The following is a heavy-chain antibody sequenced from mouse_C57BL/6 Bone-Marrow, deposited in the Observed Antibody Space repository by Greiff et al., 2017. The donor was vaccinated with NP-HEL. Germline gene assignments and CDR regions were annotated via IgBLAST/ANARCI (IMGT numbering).Heavy chain of an antibody. CDR1: GYTFTSYW. Sequence: VKLQQPGAELVKPGASVKLSCKASGYTFTSYWMQWVKQRPGQGLEWIGEIDPSDSYTNYNQKFKGKATLTVDTSSSTAYMQLSSLTSEDSAVYYCAKIYPDYWGQGTTLTVSS. CDR2: IDPSDSYT. J-gene: IGHJ2*01. D-gene: IGHD1-1*01. CDR3: AKIYPDY. V-gene: IGHV1-50*01.